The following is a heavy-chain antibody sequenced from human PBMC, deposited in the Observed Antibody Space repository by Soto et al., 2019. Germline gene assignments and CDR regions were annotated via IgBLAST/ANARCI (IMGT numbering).Heavy chain of an antibody. J-gene: IGHJ6*02. CDR2: ISYDGSNK. D-gene: IGHD3-22*01. Sequence: GGSLRLSCAASGFTFSSYGMHWVRQAPGKGLEWVAVISYDGSNKYYADSVKGRFTISRDNSKNTLYLQMNSLRAEDTAVYYCAKADDSSGYYYYYYYYGMDVWGQGTTVTVSS. CDR1: GFTFSSYG. CDR3: AKADDSSGYYYYYYYYGMDV. V-gene: IGHV3-30*18.